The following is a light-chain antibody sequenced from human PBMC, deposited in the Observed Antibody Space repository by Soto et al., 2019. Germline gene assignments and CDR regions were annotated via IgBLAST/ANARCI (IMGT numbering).Light chain of an antibody. CDR1: SSNIGGNI. CDR3: AAWDDSLSGPV. Sequence: QSVLTQPPSASGAPGQRVTISCSGSSSNIGGNIVNWFQHLPGTAPKLLMYANNQRPSGVPDRFSGSKAGTSASLAISGLQSEDEADYFWAAWDDSLSGPVFGGGTKLTVL. CDR2: ANN. J-gene: IGLJ2*01. V-gene: IGLV1-44*01.